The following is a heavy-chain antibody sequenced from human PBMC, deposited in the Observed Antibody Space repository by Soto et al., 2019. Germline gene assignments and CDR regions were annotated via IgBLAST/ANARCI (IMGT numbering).Heavy chain of an antibody. CDR2: ISYDGSNK. CDR1: GFTFMSYA. J-gene: IGHJ4*02. D-gene: IGHD7-27*01. V-gene: IGHV3-30-3*01. CDR3: ARLGTYFDY. Sequence: GGSLRLSCVASGFTFMSYAMHWVRQTPGKGLEWVAVISYDGSNKHYADSVKGRFTISRDNAKNSLNLQMNSLRAEDTAVYYCARLGTYFDYWGQGALVTVSS.